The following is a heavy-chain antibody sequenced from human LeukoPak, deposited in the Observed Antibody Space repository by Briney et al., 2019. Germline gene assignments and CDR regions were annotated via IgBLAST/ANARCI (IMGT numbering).Heavy chain of an antibody. Sequence: GGSLRLPCAASGFTFSSYSMNWVRQAPGKGLEWVSSISSSSSYIYYADSVKGRFTISRDNAKNSLYLQMNSLRAEDTAVYYCARGPVGPVAGIDYWGQGTLVTVSS. CDR2: ISSSSSYI. V-gene: IGHV3-21*01. CDR3: ARGPVGPVAGIDY. J-gene: IGHJ4*02. CDR1: GFTFSSYS. D-gene: IGHD6-19*01.